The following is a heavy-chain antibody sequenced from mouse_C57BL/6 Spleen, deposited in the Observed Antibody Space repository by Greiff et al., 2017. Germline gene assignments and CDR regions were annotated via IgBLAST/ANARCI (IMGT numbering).Heavy chain of an antibody. CDR2: IYPRSGNT. CDR3: ARAPRGDCGSSHGYFDV. CDR1: GYTFTSYG. Sequence: QVQLQQSGAELARPGASVKLSCKASGYTFTSYGISWVQQRTGQGLEWIGEIYPRSGNTYYNEKFKGKATLTADKSSSTAYMELRSLTSEDSAVYFCARAPRGDCGSSHGYFDVWGTGTTVTVSS. D-gene: IGHD1-1*01. J-gene: IGHJ1*03. V-gene: IGHV1-81*01.